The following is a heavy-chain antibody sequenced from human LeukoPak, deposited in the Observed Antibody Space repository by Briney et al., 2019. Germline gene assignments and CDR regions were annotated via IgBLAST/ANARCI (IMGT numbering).Heavy chain of an antibody. Sequence: SQTLSLTCTVSGGPISSGGYYWSWIRQHPGKGLEWIGYIYYSGSTYYNPSLKSRVTISVDTSKNQFSLKLSSVTAADTAVYYCARAKVDTAMVSGYWGQGTLVTVSS. V-gene: IGHV4-31*03. D-gene: IGHD5-18*01. J-gene: IGHJ4*02. CDR1: GGPISSGGYY. CDR3: ARAKVDTAMVSGY. CDR2: IYYSGST.